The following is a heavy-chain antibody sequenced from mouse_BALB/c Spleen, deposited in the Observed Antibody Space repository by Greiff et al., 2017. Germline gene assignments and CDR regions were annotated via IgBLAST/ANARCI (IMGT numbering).Heavy chain of an antibody. D-gene: IGHD2-4*01. V-gene: IGHV2-9*02. J-gene: IGHJ3*01. CDR2: IWAGGST. CDR1: GFSLTSYG. Sequence: VQRVESGPGLVAPSQSLSITCTVSGFSLTSYGLHWVRQPPGKGLEWLGVIWAGGSTNYNSALMSRLSISKDNSKSQVFLKMNSLQTDDTAMYYCASIYYDYDWFAYWGQGTLVTVSA. CDR3: ASIYYDYDWFAY.